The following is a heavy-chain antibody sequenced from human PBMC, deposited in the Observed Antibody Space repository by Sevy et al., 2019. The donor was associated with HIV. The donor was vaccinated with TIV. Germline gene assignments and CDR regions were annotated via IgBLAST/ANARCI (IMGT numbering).Heavy chain of an antibody. V-gene: IGHV1-24*01. CDR1: GYTLPKLS. D-gene: IGHD3-22*01. J-gene: IGHJ4*02. Sequence: ASVKVSCKVSGYTLPKLSMHWVRQAPGKGLEWMGTLEPEDGETIYAQKFQGRVTMTEDTSTDTAYMELSSLRSEDTAVYYCATTKDYYENSGDPFDYWGQGTLVTVSS. CDR3: ATTKDYYENSGDPFDY. CDR2: LEPEDGET.